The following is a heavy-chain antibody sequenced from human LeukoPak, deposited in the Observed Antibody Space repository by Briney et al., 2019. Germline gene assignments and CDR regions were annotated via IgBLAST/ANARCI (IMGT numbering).Heavy chain of an antibody. CDR2: IFSSGDTT. V-gene: IGHV3-11*01. CDR3: ARGDSSSWYVGYHILDV. J-gene: IGHJ6*02. Sequence: PGGSLRLACEASGFRFSDYYMTWIRQAPGMGREGISYIFSSGDTTYYADSVKGRFTISRDNAKNSLYLQMNSLRAEDTAVYYCARGDSSSWYVGYHILDVWGQGTTVTVS. CDR1: GFRFSDYY. D-gene: IGHD6-13*01.